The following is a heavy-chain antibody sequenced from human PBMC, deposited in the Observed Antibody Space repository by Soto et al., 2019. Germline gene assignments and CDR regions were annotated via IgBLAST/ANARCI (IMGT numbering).Heavy chain of an antibody. V-gene: IGHV3-21*01. CDR2: ISSSSSYI. Sequence: GSLRLSCAASGFTFSSYAMNWVRQAPGKGLEWVSSISSSSSYIYYADSVKGRFTISRDNAKNSLYLQMNSLRAEDTAVYYCASTAAAGTGWFDPWGQGTLVTVSS. CDR3: ASTAAAGTGWFDP. CDR1: GFTFSSYA. J-gene: IGHJ5*02. D-gene: IGHD6-13*01.